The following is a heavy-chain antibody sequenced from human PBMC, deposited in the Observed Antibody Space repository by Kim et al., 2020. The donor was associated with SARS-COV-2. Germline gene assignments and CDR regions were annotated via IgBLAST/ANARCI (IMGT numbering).Heavy chain of an antibody. CDR3: AKDSRKGWELRPFDY. Sequence: GGSLRLSCAASGFTFSSYGMHWVRQAPGKGLEWVAVIWYDGSNKYYADSVKGRFTISRDNSKNTLYLQMNSLRAEDTAVYYCAKDSRKGWELRPFDYWGQGTLVTVSS. CDR2: IWYDGSNK. V-gene: IGHV3-33*06. D-gene: IGHD1-26*01. J-gene: IGHJ4*02. CDR1: GFTFSSYG.